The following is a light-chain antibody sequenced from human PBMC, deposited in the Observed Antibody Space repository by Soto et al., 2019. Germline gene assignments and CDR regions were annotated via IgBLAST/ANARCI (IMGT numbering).Light chain of an antibody. J-gene: IGKJ1*01. V-gene: IGKV3-20*01. CDR3: QQYASSPRT. CDR1: QSVGKNF. CDR2: GAS. Sequence: EIVLTQSPGTLSLSPGERATLSCRASQSVGKNFVAWYQQKPGQAPRFLIHGASSRATGIPDMFSGSGSGTDFTLTISRLEPEDFAVYYCQQYASSPRTFGQGTKVEI.